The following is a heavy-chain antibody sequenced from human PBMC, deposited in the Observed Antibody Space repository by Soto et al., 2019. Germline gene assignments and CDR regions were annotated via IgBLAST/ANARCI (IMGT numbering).Heavy chain of an antibody. J-gene: IGHJ6*02. Sequence: ASVKVSCKASGYTFTGYYMHWVRQAPGQGLEWMGWINPNSGGTNYAQKFQGRVTMTRDTSISTAYMELSRLRSDDTAVYYCARALPARSGQEEYYYSYGMDVWDQLPTVTVSS. V-gene: IGHV1-2*02. D-gene: IGHD3-10*01. CDR1: GYTFTGYY. CDR2: INPNSGGT. CDR3: ARALPARSGQEEYYYSYGMDV.